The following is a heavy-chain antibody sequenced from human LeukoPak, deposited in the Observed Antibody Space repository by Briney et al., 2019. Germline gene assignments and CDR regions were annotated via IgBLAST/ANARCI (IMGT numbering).Heavy chain of an antibody. CDR2: INPNSGGT. V-gene: IGHV1-2*02. Sequence: ASVKVSCKASGYTFTGYYMHWVRQAPGQGLEWMGWINPNSGGTNYAQKFQGRVTMTRDTSISTAYMELGRLRSDDTAVYYCARGSGGSNPRSDASWWEDTAPEYLQHWGQGTLVTVSS. CDR1: GYTFTGYY. CDR3: ARGSGGSNPRSDASWWEDTAPEYLQH. J-gene: IGHJ1*01. D-gene: IGHD1-26*01.